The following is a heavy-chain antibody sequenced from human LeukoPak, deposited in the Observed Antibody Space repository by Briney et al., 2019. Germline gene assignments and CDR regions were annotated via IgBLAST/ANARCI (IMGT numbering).Heavy chain of an antibody. CDR1: GGSITTYY. D-gene: IGHD1-1*01. J-gene: IGHJ4*02. V-gene: IGHV4-59*08. CDR2: MFHSGST. CDR3: ARATGATGTTTYYFEY. Sequence: SETLSLTCSVSGGSITTYYWGWIRQPPGKGLEWIGFMFHSGSTSYNPSLKSRVTISVDTSRNQFSLRLNSVTAADTAAYYCARATGATGTTTYYFEYWGQGTLVTVSS.